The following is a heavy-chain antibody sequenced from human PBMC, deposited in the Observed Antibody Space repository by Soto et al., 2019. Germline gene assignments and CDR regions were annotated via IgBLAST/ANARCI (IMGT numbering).Heavy chain of an antibody. CDR2: IKSKTDGGTT. V-gene: IGHV3-15*01. CDR3: TIREGGRPNDFDY. J-gene: IGHJ4*02. Sequence: GGSLRLSCAASGFTFSNAWMSWVRQAPGKGLEWVGRIKSKTDGGTTDYAAPVKGRFTISRDDSKNTLYLQMNSLKTEDTAVYYCTIREGGRPNDFDYWGQGTLVTVSS. D-gene: IGHD1-1*01. CDR1: GFTFSNAW.